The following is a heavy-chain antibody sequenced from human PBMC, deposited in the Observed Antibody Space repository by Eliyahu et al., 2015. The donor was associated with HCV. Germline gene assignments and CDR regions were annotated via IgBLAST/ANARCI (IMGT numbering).Heavy chain of an antibody. Sequence: EVQLLESGGGLVQPGGSLRLSCAASGFTFSDYAINWVRQAPGKGLEWVSSISGNSGAAYYAXSVKGRFTISRDNSKNTMYLQMSSLRVDDTAVYYCAPLAVDSSMATLDHWGQGTLVIVSX. CDR3: APLAVDSSMATLDH. V-gene: IGHV3-23*01. J-gene: IGHJ4*02. D-gene: IGHD2/OR15-2a*01. CDR1: GFTFSDYA. CDR2: ISGNSGAA.